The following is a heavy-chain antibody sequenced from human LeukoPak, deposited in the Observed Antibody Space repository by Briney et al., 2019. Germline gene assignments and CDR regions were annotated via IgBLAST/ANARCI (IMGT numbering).Heavy chain of an antibody. J-gene: IGHJ4*02. CDR3: APLDIVLMVYAKD. V-gene: IGHV3-30*02. Sequence: GXSLXLSCAASGFTFRSYGMHWVRQAPGKGLEWVAFIRYDGSDKYYADSVKGRFTISRDNSKNTLYLQMNSLRAEDTAVHYCAPLDIVLMVYAKDWGQGTLVTVSS. D-gene: IGHD2-8*01. CDR1: GFTFRSYG. CDR2: IRYDGSDK.